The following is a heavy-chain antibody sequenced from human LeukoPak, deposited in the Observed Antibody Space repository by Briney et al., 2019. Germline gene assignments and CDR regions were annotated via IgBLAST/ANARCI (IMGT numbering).Heavy chain of an antibody. V-gene: IGHV4-59*08. D-gene: IGHD6-13*01. CDR1: GCSISSYY. CDR2: IYYSGST. J-gene: IGHJ4*02. Sequence: PSETLSLTCTVSGCSISSYYWSWIRQPPGKGLEWIGCIYYSGSTNYNPSLKSRVTISVDTSKNQFSLKLSSVTAADTAVYYCARQADSSIYYYFDYWGQGALVTVSS. CDR3: ARQADSSIYYYFDY.